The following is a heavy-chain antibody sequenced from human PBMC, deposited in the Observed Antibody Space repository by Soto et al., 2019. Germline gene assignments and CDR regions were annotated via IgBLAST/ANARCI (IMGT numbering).Heavy chain of an antibody. Sequence: ASVKVSCKASGYTFTRYTMNWVRQAPGQRLEWMGWINPDNGNTKSPQKFQDRVIITRDTSASTAHMDLSSLRSEDTAVYYCARGIATGQLDPWGQGTLVTVSS. CDR3: ARGIATGQLDP. D-gene: IGHD2-15*01. J-gene: IGHJ5*02. V-gene: IGHV1-3*01. CDR2: INPDNGNT. CDR1: GYTFTRYT.